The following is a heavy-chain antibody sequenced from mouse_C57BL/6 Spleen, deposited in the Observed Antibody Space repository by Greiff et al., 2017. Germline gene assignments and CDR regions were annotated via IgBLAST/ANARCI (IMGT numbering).Heavy chain of an antibody. J-gene: IGHJ4*01. CDR3: ARDYYGNYAMDY. CDR2: ISDGGSYT. V-gene: IGHV5-4*03. CDR1: GFTFSSYA. D-gene: IGHD1-1*01. Sequence: EVNLVESGGGLVKPGGSLKLSCAASGFTFSSYAMSWVRQTPEKRLEWVATISDGGSYTYYPDNVKGRFTISRDNAKNNLYLQMSHLKSEDTAMYYCARDYYGNYAMDYWGQGTSVTVSS.